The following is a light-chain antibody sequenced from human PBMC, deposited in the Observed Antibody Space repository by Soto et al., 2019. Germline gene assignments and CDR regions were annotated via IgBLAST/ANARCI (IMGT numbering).Light chain of an antibody. CDR1: QGIRND. Sequence: QMTQTPSSLSASVGDRVTITCRASQGIRNDLGWYQQKPGKAPKLLIYLGSNRASGVPDRFSGSGSGTDFTLKISRVEAEDVGVYYCMQGLQTPLTFGGGTKVEIK. V-gene: IGKV1-6*01. CDR3: MQGLQTPLT. CDR2: LGS. J-gene: IGKJ4*01.